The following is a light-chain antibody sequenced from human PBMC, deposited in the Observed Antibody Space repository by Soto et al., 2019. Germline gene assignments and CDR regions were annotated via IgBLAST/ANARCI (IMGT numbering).Light chain of an antibody. Sequence: DIQMTQSPSSLSASVGDRVTITCRVSQGISIYLAWYQQNPGKAPKLLISAASTLQSGVPSRFSGSGSGTDFTLTISSLQPEDVATYYCQNYHSAPIIFGPGTKVDIK. V-gene: IGKV1-27*01. CDR2: AAS. CDR1: QGISIY. CDR3: QNYHSAPII. J-gene: IGKJ3*01.